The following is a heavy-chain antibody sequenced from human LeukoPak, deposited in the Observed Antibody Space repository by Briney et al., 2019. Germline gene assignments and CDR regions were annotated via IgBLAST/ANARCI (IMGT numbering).Heavy chain of an antibody. V-gene: IGHV3-21*04. Sequence: PGGSLRLSCAASGFTFTDFYMNWVRQAPGKGLEWVSWISPTSSYMYYADSVKGRFTISRDNAKNSLCLQMNSLRAEDTALYYCVRDADGGNSWFDTWRQGTLVTVSS. J-gene: IGHJ5*02. D-gene: IGHD4-23*01. CDR2: ISPTSSYM. CDR1: GFTFTDFY. CDR3: VRDADGGNSWFDT.